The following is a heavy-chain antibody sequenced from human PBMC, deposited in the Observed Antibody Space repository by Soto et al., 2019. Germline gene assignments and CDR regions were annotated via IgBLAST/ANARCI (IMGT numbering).Heavy chain of an antibody. J-gene: IGHJ4*02. CDR3: ARDRGYSYSFDY. CDR2: VSYDGRSK. V-gene: IGHV3-30-3*01. CDR1: GFTFSSYA. Sequence: QVQVVESGGGVVQPGRSLRLSCAASGFTFSSYAMHWVRQAPGKGLEWVAVVSYDGRSKYYADSVKGRFTISRDNSKNTLYLEMNSLRAEDTAVYYCARDRGYSYSFDYWGQGTLVTVSS. D-gene: IGHD5-12*01.